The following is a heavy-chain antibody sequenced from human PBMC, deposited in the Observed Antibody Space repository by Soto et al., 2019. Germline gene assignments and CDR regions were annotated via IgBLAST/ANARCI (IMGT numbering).Heavy chain of an antibody. V-gene: IGHV3-30*18. CDR3: AKARYASGWSGLDT. CDR2: ISYDGVNK. J-gene: IGHJ5*02. CDR1: RFNFSAYG. Sequence: GWSLRLSCAASRFNFSAYGMHWVRQAPGKGLEWVAGISYDGVNKFYSASMKGRLTVSRDNAKNTFYLQMNSLRPADTALYYCAKARYASGWSGLDTWGKGALVTVS. D-gene: IGHD6-19*01.